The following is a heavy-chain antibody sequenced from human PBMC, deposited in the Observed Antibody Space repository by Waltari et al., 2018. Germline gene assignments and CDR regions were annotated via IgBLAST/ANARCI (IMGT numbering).Heavy chain of an antibody. V-gene: IGHV1-8*03. CDR3: ARSKDIAVSDNYFDY. CDR2: MTPKTVHT. CDR1: GYIFVNFD. D-gene: IGHD2-15*01. Sequence: QVQLVQSGTEVKKPGASVKVSCEASGYIFVNFDIHWLRQAAGQGLEGRACMTPKTVHTVSEPEFQVRLVITRNISRSTADMELSRLTSTDTAVYYCARSKDIAVSDNYFDYWGQGSLVIVSS. J-gene: IGHJ4*02.